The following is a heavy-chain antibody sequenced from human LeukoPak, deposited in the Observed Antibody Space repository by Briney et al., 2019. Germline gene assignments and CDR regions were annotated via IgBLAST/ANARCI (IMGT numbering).Heavy chain of an antibody. J-gene: IGHJ6*02. CDR1: GGSISSSSYY. V-gene: IGHV4-39*07. D-gene: IGHD3-10*01. CDR3: AGWMVRGVIITGIYYGMDV. Sequence: SKTLSLTCTVSGGSISSSSYYWGWIRQPPGKGLEWIGSIYYSGSTYYNPSLKSRVTMSVDTSKNQFSLKLSSVTAADTAVYYCAGWMVRGVIITGIYYGMDVWGQGTTVTVSS. CDR2: IYYSGST.